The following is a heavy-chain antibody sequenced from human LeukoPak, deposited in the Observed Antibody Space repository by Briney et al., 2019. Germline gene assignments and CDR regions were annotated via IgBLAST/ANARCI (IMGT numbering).Heavy chain of an antibody. V-gene: IGHV4-4*07. CDR3: ARQLSITGTTGYYFMDV. CDR1: GGSISSYY. CDR2: IYTSGST. Sequence: PSETLSLTCTVSGGSISSYYWSWIRQPAGKGLEWIGRIYTSGSTNYNPSLKSRVTMSVDTSKNQFSLKLSSVTAADTAVYYCARQLSITGTTGYYFMDVWGKGTTVTVSS. D-gene: IGHD1-7*01. J-gene: IGHJ6*03.